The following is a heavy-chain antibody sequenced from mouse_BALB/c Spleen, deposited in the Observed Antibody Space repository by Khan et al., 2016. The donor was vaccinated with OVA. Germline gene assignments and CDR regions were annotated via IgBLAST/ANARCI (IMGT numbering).Heavy chain of an antibody. CDR3: ARRTTEYAMDY. CDR1: AYTFTSHT. D-gene: IGHD2-14*01. Sequence: QVQLQQSGAELARPGASVKMSCKASAYTFTSHTMHWVKQRPGQGLEWIGYINPRSGYTNYNQKFNDKATLTADKSSSTAYMQLSSLTSEDSAVYYCARRTTEYAMDYWGQGTSVTVSS. CDR2: INPRSGYT. J-gene: IGHJ4*01. V-gene: IGHV1-4*01.